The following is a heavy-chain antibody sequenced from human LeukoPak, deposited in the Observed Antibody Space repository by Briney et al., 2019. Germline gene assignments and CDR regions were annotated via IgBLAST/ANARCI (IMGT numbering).Heavy chain of an antibody. V-gene: IGHV3-21*01. J-gene: IGHJ4*02. CDR2: ISSSSSYI. D-gene: IGHD6-13*01. CDR3: ARSPRYSRLNRG. CDR1: GFTFSTYS. Sequence: GGSLRLSCATSGFTFSTYSMNWVRQAPGKGLERVSSISSSSSYIYYADSVKGRFTISRDNAKNSLYLQMNSLRAEDTAWYYCARSPRYSRLNRGWGQGTLVTVSS.